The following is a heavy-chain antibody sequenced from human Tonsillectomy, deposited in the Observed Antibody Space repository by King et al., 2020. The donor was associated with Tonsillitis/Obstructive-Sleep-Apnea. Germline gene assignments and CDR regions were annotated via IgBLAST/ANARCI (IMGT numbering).Heavy chain of an antibody. D-gene: IGHD3-3*01. V-gene: IGHV3-30*04. J-gene: IGHJ4*02. CDR3: ARDQSRGSLEWLSHPFDY. CDR2: ISYDGNNK. CDR1: GFTFSSYA. Sequence: VQLVESGGGVVQPGRSLRLSCAASGFTFSSYAMHWVRQAPGKGLEWVALISYDGNNKYYADSVKGRFTISRDNSKNTLYLQMNSLRPEDTAVYYCARDQSRGSLEWLSHPFDYWGQGTLVTVSS.